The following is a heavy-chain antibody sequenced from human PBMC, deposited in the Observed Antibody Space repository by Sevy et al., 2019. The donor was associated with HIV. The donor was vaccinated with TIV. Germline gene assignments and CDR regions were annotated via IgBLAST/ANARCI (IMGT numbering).Heavy chain of an antibody. Sequence: GGSLRLSCAASGFTVSSNHMSWVRQAPGKGLEWVSVVYSGGSTHYADSVKGRFTISRDNSKNTRYLQMNSLRAEDTAVYYCARSEVPAVAGPVFDYWGRGTLVTVSS. CDR1: GFTVSSNH. V-gene: IGHV3-53*01. D-gene: IGHD6-19*01. J-gene: IGHJ4*02. CDR3: ARSEVPAVAGPVFDY. CDR2: VYSGGST.